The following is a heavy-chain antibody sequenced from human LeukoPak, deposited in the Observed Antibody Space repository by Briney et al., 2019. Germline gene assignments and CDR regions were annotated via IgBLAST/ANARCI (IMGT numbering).Heavy chain of an antibody. CDR1: GYSISSDSY. J-gene: IGHJ5*02. D-gene: IGHD2-2*01. CDR3: AKFGSTSGRGFDP. CDR2: IYYTGTT. V-gene: IGHV4-38-2*01. Sequence: SETLSLTCAVSGYSISSDSYWGWIRRPPGKGLEWIGTIYYTGTTYYNPSLNSRVTISLDPSKNQFSVRLTSVTAADTAIYYCAKFGSTSGRGFDPWGQGTLVTVSS.